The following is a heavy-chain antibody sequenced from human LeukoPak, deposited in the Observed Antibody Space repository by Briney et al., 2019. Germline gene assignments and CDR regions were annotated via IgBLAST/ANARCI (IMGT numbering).Heavy chain of an antibody. CDR2: VSQTGSGIT. CDR3: PRVPLYWQVPFVL. D-gene: IGHD2-8*02. Sequence: SQTLSLTCGVYDGSFSGYYWSWIRQPPGNGLEWIGEVSQTGSGITTYTPSLKRRVTISADTSKNQFALDLTSVTAADTAMHYCPRVPLYWQVPFVLWRQGTLVTLCS. J-gene: IGHJ4*02. V-gene: IGHV4-34*01. CDR1: DGSFSGYY.